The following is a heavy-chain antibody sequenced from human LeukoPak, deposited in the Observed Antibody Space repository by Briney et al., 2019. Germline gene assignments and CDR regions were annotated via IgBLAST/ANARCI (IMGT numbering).Heavy chain of an antibody. Sequence: SETLSLTCTVSGGSIGSYYWSWIRQPPGKGLEWIGYIYYSGSTNYNPSLKSRVTISVDTSKNQFSLKLSSVTAADTAVYYCARDPGEQWFDPWGQGTLVTVSS. J-gene: IGHJ5*02. CDR3: ARDPGEQWFDP. D-gene: IGHD1/OR15-1a*01. CDR1: GGSIGSYY. V-gene: IGHV4-59*01. CDR2: IYYSGST.